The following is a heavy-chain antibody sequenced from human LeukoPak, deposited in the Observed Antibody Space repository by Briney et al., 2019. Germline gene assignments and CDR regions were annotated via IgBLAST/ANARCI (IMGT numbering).Heavy chain of an antibody. Sequence: GGSLRLSCAASGFTFSSYAMHWVRQAPGKGLEWVAVISYDGSNKYYADSVKGRFTISRDNSRNTLYLQMNSLRAEDTAVYYCARDHGSGSYSSLNYYYGMDVWGQGTTVTVSS. D-gene: IGHD3-10*01. CDR2: ISYDGSNK. CDR1: GFTFSSYA. J-gene: IGHJ6*02. CDR3: ARDHGSGSYSSLNYYYGMDV. V-gene: IGHV3-30*04.